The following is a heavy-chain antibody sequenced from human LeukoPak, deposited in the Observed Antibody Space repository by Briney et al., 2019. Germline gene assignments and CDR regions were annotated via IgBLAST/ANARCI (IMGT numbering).Heavy chain of an antibody. V-gene: IGHV4-4*07. J-gene: IGHJ4*02. D-gene: IGHD3-10*01. CDR2: IYTSVST. Sequence: SETLSLTCTVSSGSISSYYWSWIRQPAGKGLEWIGRIYTSVSTNYNPSLKSRVTMSVDTSKNQFSLKLSSVTAADTAVYYCARGQYYGSGRGNTTPFGYWGQGTLVTVSS. CDR1: SGSISSYY. CDR3: ARGQYYGSGRGNTTPFGY.